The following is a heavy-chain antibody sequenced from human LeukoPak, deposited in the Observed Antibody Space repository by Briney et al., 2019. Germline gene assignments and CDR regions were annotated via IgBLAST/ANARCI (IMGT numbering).Heavy chain of an antibody. J-gene: IGHJ6*03. Sequence: PGGSLRLSCAASGFTFDDYAMQWARQAPGRGLGGDLLFSWDGGSTYYADSVKGRFTISRDNSKKSLYLQMNSLRAEDTALCYSAKGRRSSSGLGEGGYYYYMDVSGKGTTVTVSS. CDR1: GFTFDDYA. D-gene: IGHD6-6*01. CDR2: FSWDGGST. V-gene: IGHV3-43D*03. CDR3: AKGRRSSSGLGEGGYYYYMDV.